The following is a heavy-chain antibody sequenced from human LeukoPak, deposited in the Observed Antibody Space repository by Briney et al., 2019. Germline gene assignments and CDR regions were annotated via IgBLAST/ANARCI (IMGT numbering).Heavy chain of an antibody. Sequence: GGSLRLSCAASGFTFSSYGMHWVRQAPGKGLEWVAVILNDGSQEKYADSVKGRFTISRDNSKNTLFLQMNSLRAEDTAVYYCARDDALGNNALDIWGQGTMVTVSS. D-gene: IGHD7-27*01. V-gene: IGHV3-33*01. J-gene: IGHJ3*02. CDR2: ILNDGSQE. CDR1: GFTFSSYG. CDR3: ARDDALGNNALDI.